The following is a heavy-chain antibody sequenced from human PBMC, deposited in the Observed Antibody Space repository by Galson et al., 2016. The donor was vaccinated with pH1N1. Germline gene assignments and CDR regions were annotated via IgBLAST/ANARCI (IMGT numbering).Heavy chain of an antibody. Sequence: SETLSLTCTVSGGSISSYYWRWIRLPAGKGLEWIGHIYSSGSTNYNPSLKSRVTMSVDTSKNQFSLKLSSVTAADTAVYYCARIESFGELGNWFDPWGQGTLVTVSS. V-gene: IGHV4-4*07. CDR3: ARIESFGELGNWFDP. CDR1: GGSISSYY. CDR2: IYSSGST. J-gene: IGHJ5*02. D-gene: IGHD3-10*01.